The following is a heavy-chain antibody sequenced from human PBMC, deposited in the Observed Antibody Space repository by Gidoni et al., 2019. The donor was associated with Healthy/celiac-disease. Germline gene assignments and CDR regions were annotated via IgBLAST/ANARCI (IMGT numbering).Heavy chain of an antibody. CDR1: GFTFSSYA. CDR2: ISGSGGST. J-gene: IGHJ2*01. Sequence: EVQLLESGGGLVQPGGSLRLSCAASGFTFSSYAMSWVRQAPGKGLEWVSAISGSGGSTYYADSVKGRFTISRDNSKNTLYLQMNSLRAEDTAVYYCAKDYGDYWTVIHNWYFDLWGRGTLVTVSS. D-gene: IGHD4-17*01. V-gene: IGHV3-23*01. CDR3: AKDYGDYWTVIHNWYFDL.